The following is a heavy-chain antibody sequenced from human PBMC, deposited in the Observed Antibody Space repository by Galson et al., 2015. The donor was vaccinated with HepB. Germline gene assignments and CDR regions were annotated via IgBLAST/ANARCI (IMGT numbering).Heavy chain of an antibody. D-gene: IGHD2-21*01. CDR3: ARVNYYYYGMDV. J-gene: IGHJ6*02. CDR2: ISSSSSYT. Sequence: SLRLSCAASGFTFSSYSMNWVRQAPGKGLEWVSYISSSSSYTNYADSVKGRFTISRDNAKNSLYLQMNSLRAEDTAVYYCARVNYYYYGMDVWGQGTTVTVSS. V-gene: IGHV3-21*05. CDR1: GFTFSSYS.